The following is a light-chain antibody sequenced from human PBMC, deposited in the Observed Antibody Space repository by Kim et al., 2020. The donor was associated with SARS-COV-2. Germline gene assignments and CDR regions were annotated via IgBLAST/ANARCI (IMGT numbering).Light chain of an antibody. J-gene: IGLJ1*01. Sequence: VALGQTVRITCQGDSLRSYYANWYQQKPGQAPVLVIFGRNSRPSGIPDRFSGSSSGNTASLTIAGAQAEDEAGYYCDSRDNSGNHVFGSGTKVTVL. CDR1: SLRSYY. V-gene: IGLV3-19*01. CDR3: DSRDNSGNHV. CDR2: GRN.